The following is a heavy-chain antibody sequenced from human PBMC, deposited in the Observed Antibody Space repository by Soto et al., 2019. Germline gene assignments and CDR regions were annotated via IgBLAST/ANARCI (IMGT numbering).Heavy chain of an antibody. V-gene: IGHV3-23*01. CDR2: ITGGGGGT. J-gene: IGHJ6*02. CDR1: GFSFSSYA. CDR3: AKDRYYDILTEDDNDYYHCGMDV. Sequence: EGQLLESGGGLVQPGGSLRLSCAASGFSFSSYAMSWVRQAPGKGLEWVSTITGGGGGTYYADSVKGRFTISRDNSKNTLYLQMNSLRAEDTAVYYCAKDRYYDILTEDDNDYYHCGMDVWGQGTTVTVSS. D-gene: IGHD3-9*01.